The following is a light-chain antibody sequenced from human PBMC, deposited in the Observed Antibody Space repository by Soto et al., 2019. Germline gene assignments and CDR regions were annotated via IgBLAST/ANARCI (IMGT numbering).Light chain of an antibody. J-gene: IGLJ3*02. CDR1: NSNIGRNT. CDR3: AAWDESPNVPV. Sequence: QSVLTQPPSASGTPGQRVTISCSGSNSNIGRNTVNWYQQFPGAAPTLLTHSDNERPSGVTDRVSGSTPGTSASLAISGLLSEDEADYYCAAWDESPNVPVFGGGTKLTVL. V-gene: IGLV1-44*01. CDR2: SDN.